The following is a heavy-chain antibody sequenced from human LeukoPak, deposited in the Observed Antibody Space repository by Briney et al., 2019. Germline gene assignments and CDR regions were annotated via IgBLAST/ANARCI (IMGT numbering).Heavy chain of an antibody. CDR3: ARDIEEARRWWLRLIYYCYGMDV. V-gene: IGHV3-30*03. D-gene: IGHD5-12*01. Sequence: GGSLRLPCAASGFTFSSYSMNWARQAPGKGLEWVAVISYDGSNKYYADSVKGRFTISRDNSKKTLYLQMNSLRAEDTAVYYCARDIEEARRWWLRLIYYCYGMDVWGQGTTVTVSS. CDR2: ISYDGSNK. CDR1: GFTFSSYS. J-gene: IGHJ6*02.